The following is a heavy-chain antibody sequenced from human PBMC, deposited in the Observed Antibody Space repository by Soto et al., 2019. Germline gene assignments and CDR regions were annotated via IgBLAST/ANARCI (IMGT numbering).Heavy chain of an antibody. D-gene: IGHD6-19*01. CDR1: GFTFISSF. Sequence: VRLVESGGGLVQPGGSLRLSCVASGFTFISSFMGWIRQAPGKGLEWVANINQDGGVTYYVDSVEGRFTISRDNTKDSLYLQMNSLRGEDTAIYYCARYYRGSGRYFFDYWGQGTLVTVSS. V-gene: IGHV3-7*03. CDR2: INQDGGVT. CDR3: ARYYRGSGRYFFDY. J-gene: IGHJ4*02.